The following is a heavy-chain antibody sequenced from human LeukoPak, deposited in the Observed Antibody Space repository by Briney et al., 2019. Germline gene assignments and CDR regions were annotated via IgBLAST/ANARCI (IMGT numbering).Heavy chain of an antibody. Sequence: ASVMVSCKASGYTFTSYGISWVRQAPGQGLEWMGWISAYNGNTNYAQKLQGRVTMTTDTSTSTAYMELRSLRSDDTAVYYCARDFYCGGDCRSKDYWGQGTLVTVSS. CDR1: GYTFTSYG. D-gene: IGHD2-21*02. CDR3: ARDFYCGGDCRSKDY. J-gene: IGHJ4*02. CDR2: ISAYNGNT. V-gene: IGHV1-18*01.